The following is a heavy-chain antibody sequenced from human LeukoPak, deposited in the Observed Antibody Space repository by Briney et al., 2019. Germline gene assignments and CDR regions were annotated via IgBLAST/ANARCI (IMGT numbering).Heavy chain of an antibody. D-gene: IGHD6-13*01. CDR3: ARSGYSSNFDY. V-gene: IGHV4-59*08. CDR2: IYYSGST. Sequence: SETLSLTCTVSGRSISSYYWSWIRQPPGKGLEWIGYIYYSGSTNYNPSLKSRVTISVDTSKNQFSLKLSSVTAADTAVYYCARSGYSSNFDYWGQGTLVTVSS. J-gene: IGHJ4*02. CDR1: GRSISSYY.